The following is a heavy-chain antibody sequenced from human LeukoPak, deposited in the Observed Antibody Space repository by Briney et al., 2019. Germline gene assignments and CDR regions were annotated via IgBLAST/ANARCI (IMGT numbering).Heavy chain of an antibody. D-gene: IGHD2-2*02. J-gene: IGHJ6*02. CDR2: MSYDGSNK. CDR1: GFTFSSYA. Sequence: GRSLRLSCAASGFTFSSYAMHWVRQAPGKGLEWVAVMSYDGSNKYYADSVKGRFTISRDNSKNTLYLQMNSLRAEDTAVYYCARDLDLGYCRSTSCYIRGYYYYGMDVWGQGTTVTVSS. CDR3: ARDLDLGYCRSTSCYIRGYYYYGMDV. V-gene: IGHV3-30-3*01.